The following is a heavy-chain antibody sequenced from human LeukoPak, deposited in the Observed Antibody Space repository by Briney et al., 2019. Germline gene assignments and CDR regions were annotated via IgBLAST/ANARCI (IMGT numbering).Heavy chain of an antibody. D-gene: IGHD5-12*01. Sequence: ASVKVSCKVSGYTLTELSMHWVRQAPGQGLEWMGWINPNSGGTNYAQKFQGRVTMTRDTSISTAYMELSRLRSDDTAVYYCARVGLRGSGLDYWGQGTLVTVSS. CDR2: INPNSGGT. CDR1: GYTLTELS. CDR3: ARVGLRGSGLDY. V-gene: IGHV1-2*02. J-gene: IGHJ4*02.